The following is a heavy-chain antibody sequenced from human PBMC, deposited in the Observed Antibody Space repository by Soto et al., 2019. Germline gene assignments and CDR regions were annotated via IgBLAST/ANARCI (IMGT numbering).Heavy chain of an antibody. CDR3: ARAWSVHFWIGGSGFDT. CDR2: ISAYNGNT. V-gene: IGHV1-18*04. D-gene: IGHD3-3*02. J-gene: IGHJ5*02. CDR1: GYTFTSYG. Sequence: QVQLVQSGAEVKKPVASVKVSCKASGYTFTSYGISWVRQAPGQGLEWMGWISAYNGNTNYAQKLQGRVTMTTDTSTSIAYMELMSLRSDDTAVYYCARAWSVHFWIGGSGFDTWGQGTLVTVSS.